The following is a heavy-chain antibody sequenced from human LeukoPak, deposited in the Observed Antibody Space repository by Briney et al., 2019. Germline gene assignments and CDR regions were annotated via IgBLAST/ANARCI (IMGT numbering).Heavy chain of an antibody. D-gene: IGHD3-10*01. V-gene: IGHV3-53*01. J-gene: IGHJ4*02. Sequence: GGSLRLSCAASGHSIRNNYMNCVRQSPGKGRELGSVLYSGGTKYYGDSVKGRFTISRDNSKNTLYLQMNSLRVEDTAVYFCARGEYYYGSGTVGVDDYWGQGTLVTVSS. CDR3: ARGEYYYGSGTVGVDDY. CDR2: LYSGGTK. CDR1: GHSIRNNY.